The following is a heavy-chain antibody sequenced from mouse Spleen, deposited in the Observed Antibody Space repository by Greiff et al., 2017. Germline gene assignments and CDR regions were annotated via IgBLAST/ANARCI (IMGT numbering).Heavy chain of an antibody. CDR1: GYSITSGYY. CDR3: AREGGLRRPYWYFDV. CDR2: ISYDGSN. V-gene: IGHV3-6*01. Sequence: EVQLQESGPGLVKPSQSLSLTCSVTGYSITSGYYWNWIRQFPGNKLEWMGYISYDGSNNYNPSLKNRISITRDTSKNQFFLKLNSVTTEDTATYYCAREGGLRRPYWYFDVWGAGTTVTVSS. J-gene: IGHJ1*01. D-gene: IGHD2-2*01.